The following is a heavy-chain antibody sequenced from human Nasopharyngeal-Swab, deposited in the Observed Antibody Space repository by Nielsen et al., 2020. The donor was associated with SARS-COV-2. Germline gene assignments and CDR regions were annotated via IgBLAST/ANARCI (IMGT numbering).Heavy chain of an antibody. CDR2: IYYSGST. D-gene: IGHD5-12*01. Sequence: SETLSLTCTVSGGSISSSSYYWGWIRQPPGKGLEWIGSIYYSGSTYYNPSLKSRVTISVDTSKNQFSLKLSSVTAADTAVYYCARQIWLRFSWFDPRGQGTLVTVSS. CDR3: ARQIWLRFSWFDP. V-gene: IGHV4-39*01. J-gene: IGHJ5*02. CDR1: GGSISSSSYY.